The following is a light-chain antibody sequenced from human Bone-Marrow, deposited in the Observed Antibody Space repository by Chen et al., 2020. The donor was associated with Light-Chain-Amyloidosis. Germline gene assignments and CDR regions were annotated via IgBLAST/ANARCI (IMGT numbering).Light chain of an antibody. J-gene: IGLJ2*01. V-gene: IGLV3-25*03. CDR2: RDT. Sequence: SSELPQPPSVPASPGPTARITCSGDDLPTKYAYWYQQKPGQAPVLVIHRDTERPSGISERFSGSSSGTTATLTISGVQAEDEADYHCQSADSSGTYEVIFGGGTKLTVL. CDR3: QSADSSGTYEVI. CDR1: DLPTKY.